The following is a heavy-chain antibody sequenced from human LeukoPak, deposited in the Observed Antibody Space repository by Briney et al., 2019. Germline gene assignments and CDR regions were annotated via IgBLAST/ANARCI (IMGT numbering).Heavy chain of an antibody. Sequence: SETLSLTCTVSGGSISSDSYYWGWLHQPPGKGLEWIGSIYYSGSTYYNPSLKSRVTISVDTSKNQFSLKLSSVTAADTAVYYCARHEAMEQQLVNYWGQGTLVTVSS. CDR1: GGSISSDSYY. CDR2: IYYSGST. D-gene: IGHD6-6*01. CDR3: ARHEAMEQQLVNY. V-gene: IGHV4-39*01. J-gene: IGHJ4*02.